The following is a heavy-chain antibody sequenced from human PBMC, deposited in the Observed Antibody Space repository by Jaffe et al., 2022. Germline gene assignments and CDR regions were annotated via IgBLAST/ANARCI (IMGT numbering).Heavy chain of an antibody. Sequence: EVQLVQSGAEVRKPGESLKISCKGSGYFFTNYWIGWVRQMPGKGLEWMGMIYPGDSDTRYRPSFQGQVTISADKSITTAYLQWSSLKASDTAMYYCVRRGKTYYYDSSGYYFDYWGQGTLVTVSS. CDR3: VRRGKTYYYDSSGYYFDY. CDR2: IYPGDSDT. CDR1: GYFFTNYW. D-gene: IGHD3-22*01. V-gene: IGHV5-51*03. J-gene: IGHJ4*02.